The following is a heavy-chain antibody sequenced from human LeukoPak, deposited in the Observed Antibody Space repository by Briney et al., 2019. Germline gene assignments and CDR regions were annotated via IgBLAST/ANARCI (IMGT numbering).Heavy chain of an antibody. CDR2: IIAYNGDT. J-gene: IGHJ6*03. D-gene: IGHD2-2*01. CDR1: GYTFTSYG. V-gene: IGHV1-18*01. CDR3: AREGYCSSTSCYGEDYYYYYMDV. Sequence: ASVKVSCKASGYTFTSYGISWVRQAPGQGLEWMGRIIAYNGDTNYAQKLQGRVTMTIDISTSTTYMELRSLRSDDTAVYYCAREGYCSSTSCYGEDYYYYYMDVWGKGTTVTVSS.